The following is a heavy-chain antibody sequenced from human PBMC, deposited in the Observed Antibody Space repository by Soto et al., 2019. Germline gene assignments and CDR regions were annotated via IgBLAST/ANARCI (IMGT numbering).Heavy chain of an antibody. V-gene: IGHV4-59*01. CDR1: GGSISSYY. CDR3: AREWRYYDRETYWYFDL. Sequence: SETLSLTCTVSGGSISSYYWSWIRQPPGKGLEWIGYIYYSGSTNYNPSLKSRVTISVDTSKNQFSLKLSSVTAADTAVYYCAREWRYYDRETYWYFDLWGRRTLVT. CDR2: IYYSGST. D-gene: IGHD3-22*01. J-gene: IGHJ2*01.